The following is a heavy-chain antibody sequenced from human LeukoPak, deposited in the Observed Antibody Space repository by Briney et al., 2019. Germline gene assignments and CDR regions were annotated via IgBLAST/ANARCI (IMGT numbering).Heavy chain of an antibody. CDR1: GYSFTSYW. D-gene: IGHD4-23*01. CDR3: ARLMSYGGNSEGNFDY. J-gene: IGHJ4*02. V-gene: IGHV5-51*01. Sequence: PGESLKISCKGSGYSFTSYWIGWVRQMPGKGLEWMGIIYPGDSDTRYSPSFQGQVTISADKSISTAYLQWSSLKASDTAMYYCARLMSYGGNSEGNFDYWGQGTLVTVSS. CDR2: IYPGDSDT.